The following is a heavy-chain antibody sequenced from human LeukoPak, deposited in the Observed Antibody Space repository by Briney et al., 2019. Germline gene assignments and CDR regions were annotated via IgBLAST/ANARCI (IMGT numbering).Heavy chain of an antibody. CDR2: ISRSITTI. Sequence: GGSLRLSCVASGFTFSTYGMNWVRQAPGKGLEWVSYISRSITTIYYADSVKGRFTISRDNAENSLYLQMNSLRAEDTAVYYCARGRGYSGYVYFDYWGQGTLVTVSS. CDR3: ARGRGYSGYVYFDY. D-gene: IGHD5-12*01. CDR1: GFTFSTYG. J-gene: IGHJ4*02. V-gene: IGHV3-48*01.